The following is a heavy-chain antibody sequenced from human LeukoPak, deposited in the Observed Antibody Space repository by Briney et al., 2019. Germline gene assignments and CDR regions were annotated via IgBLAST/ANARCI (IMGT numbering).Heavy chain of an antibody. D-gene: IGHD1-7*01. V-gene: IGHV4-59*08. Sequence: SETLSLTCTVSGGSISSYYWSWIRQPPGKGLEWMGYIYYSGSTNYNPSLKSRVTISVDTSKNQFSPKLSSVTAADTAVYYCARLTGTEIFYYMDVWGKGTTVTVSS. CDR3: ARLTGTEIFYYMDV. CDR2: IYYSGST. CDR1: GGSISSYY. J-gene: IGHJ6*03.